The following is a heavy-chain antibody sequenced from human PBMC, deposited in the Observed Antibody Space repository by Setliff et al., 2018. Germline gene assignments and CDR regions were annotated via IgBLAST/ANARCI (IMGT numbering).Heavy chain of an antibody. V-gene: IGHV4-34*01. Sequence: PSETLSLTCAVYGGSFSGYYWSWIRQPPGKGLEWIGEINHSGSTNHNPSLKSRVTISVDTSKNQFSLKLSSVTAADTAVYYCARARWWPLLDYYMDVWGRGTLVTVSS. CDR2: INHSGST. CDR3: ARARWWPLLDYYMDV. D-gene: IGHD2-8*01. CDR1: GGSFSGYY. J-gene: IGHJ2*01.